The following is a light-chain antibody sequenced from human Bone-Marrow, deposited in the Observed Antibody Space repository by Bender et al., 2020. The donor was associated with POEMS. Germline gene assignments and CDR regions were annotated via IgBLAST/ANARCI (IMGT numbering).Light chain of an antibody. CDR1: SSDVGGYNY. CDR2: DVS. V-gene: IGLV2-14*03. J-gene: IGLJ3*02. CDR3: NSYTTSSSWV. Sequence: QSVLTQPRSVSGSPGQSVTISCTGTSSDVGGYNYVSWYQQHPGKAPKLIIYDVSSQASGTSGRFSGSKSGNTASLTISGLQAEDEGDYRCNSYTTSSSWVFGGGTKVTVL.